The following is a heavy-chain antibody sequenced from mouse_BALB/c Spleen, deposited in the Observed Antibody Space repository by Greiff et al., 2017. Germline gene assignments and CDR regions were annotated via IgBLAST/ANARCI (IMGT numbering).Heavy chain of an antibody. V-gene: IGHV5-9-3*01. CDR2: ISSGGSYT. CDR3: ARHTMITTNYAMDY. CDR1: GFTFSSYA. J-gene: IGHJ4*01. Sequence: EVQRVESGGGLVKPGGSLKLSCAASGFTFSSYAMSWVRQTPEKRLEWVATISSGGSYTYYPDSVKGRFTISRDNAKNTLYLQMSSLRSEDTAMYYCARHTMITTNYAMDYWGQGTSVTVSS. D-gene: IGHD2-4*01.